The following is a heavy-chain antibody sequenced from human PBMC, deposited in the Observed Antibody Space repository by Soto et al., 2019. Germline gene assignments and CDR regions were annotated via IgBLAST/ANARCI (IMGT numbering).Heavy chain of an antibody. D-gene: IGHD4-4*01. CDR3: ARGGNPNYY. CDR2: IYSGGST. V-gene: IGHV3-53*04. J-gene: IGHJ4*02. CDR1: GFTVSRNY. Sequence: EVQLEESGGGLVQPGGSLRLSFVVSGFTVSRNYMSWVRQAPGKGLGWVSVIYSGGSTYYADSVKGRFTISRHNSKNTLYLQMNSLRAEDTAVYYCARGGNPNYYWGQGTLVTVSS.